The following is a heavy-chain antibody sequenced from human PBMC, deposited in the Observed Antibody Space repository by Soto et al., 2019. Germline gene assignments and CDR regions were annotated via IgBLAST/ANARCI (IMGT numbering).Heavy chain of an antibody. CDR2: SSNSGTFS. D-gene: IGHD1-1*01. V-gene: IGHV3-11*06. CDR3: ARSGDNYNRLDY. Sequence: KPGGSPRLSCEGSGFTFIDYYISWIRQAPGKGLEWISYSSNSGTFSRYADSVKGRFSISRDNTKNLLYLQMNSLRAEDTAVYYCARSGDNYNRLDYWGQGTPVTVSS. CDR1: GFTFIDYY. J-gene: IGHJ4*02.